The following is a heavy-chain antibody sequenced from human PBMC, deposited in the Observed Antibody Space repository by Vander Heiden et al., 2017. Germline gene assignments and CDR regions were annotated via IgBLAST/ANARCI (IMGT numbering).Heavy chain of an antibody. V-gene: IGHV3-74*01. CDR3: ARDVGGAGSD. CDR1: GFPFHKYW. D-gene: IGHD1-26*01. J-gene: IGHJ4*02. Sequence: EVQLVESGGGLVQPGGSLRHPCAVSGFPFHKYWMHWLRQVPGKGLVWVSRIDEYGNNRDYAASVKGRFTISRDNANNMLYLQMNSLRPEDTAIYYCARDVGGAGSDWGQGTLVTVSS. CDR2: IDEYGNNR.